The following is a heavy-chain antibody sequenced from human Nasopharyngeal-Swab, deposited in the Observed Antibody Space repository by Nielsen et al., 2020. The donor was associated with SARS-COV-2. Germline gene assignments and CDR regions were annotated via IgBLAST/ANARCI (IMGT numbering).Heavy chain of an antibody. CDR3: ARYSSSWLYYYGMDV. CDR2: IIPIFGTA. CDR1: GGTFSSYA. Sequence: SVKVSCKASGGTFSSYAIGWVRQAPGQGLEWMGGIIPIFGTANYAQKFQGRVTITADESTSTAYMELSSLRSEDTAVYYCARYSSSWLYYYGMDVWGQGTTVTVSS. D-gene: IGHD6-13*01. V-gene: IGHV1-69*13. J-gene: IGHJ6*02.